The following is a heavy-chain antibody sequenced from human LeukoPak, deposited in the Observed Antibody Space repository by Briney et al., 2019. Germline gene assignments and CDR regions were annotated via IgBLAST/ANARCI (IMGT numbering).Heavy chain of an antibody. D-gene: IGHD3-10*01. Sequence: PSETPSLTCTVTVASISSYYWGWFPQPPRKGLEWIGYIYYSGSTNYNPSLKSRVTISIDTSKNQFSLKLSSVTAADTAMYYCASHYGSGFDYWGQGTLVTVSS. CDR3: ASHYGSGFDY. CDR1: VASISSYY. J-gene: IGHJ4*02. V-gene: IGHV4-59*01. CDR2: IYYSGST.